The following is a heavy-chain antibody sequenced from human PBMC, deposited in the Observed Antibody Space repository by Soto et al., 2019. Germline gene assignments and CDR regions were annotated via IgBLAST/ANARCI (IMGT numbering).Heavy chain of an antibody. V-gene: IGHV3-66*01. J-gene: IGHJ4*02. CDR2: IYTGGLT. Sequence: EVQLVESGGALVQPGGSLRLSCAASGFIVSSNYMNWVRQAPGKGLEWVSVIYTGGLTSYADSVKGRFTISRDSSKNTLYLQMNSLRTEDTAVYYCARTIGGASSLYFDYGGQGTLVSVSS. CDR1: GFIVSSNY. CDR3: ARTIGGASSLYFDY. D-gene: IGHD2-15*01.